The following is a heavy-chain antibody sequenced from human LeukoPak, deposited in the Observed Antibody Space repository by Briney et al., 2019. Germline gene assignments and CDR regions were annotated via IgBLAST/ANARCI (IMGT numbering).Heavy chain of an antibody. D-gene: IGHD5-18*01. CDR2: IWYDGSNK. Sequence: GGSLRLPCAASGFTFSSYGMHWVRQAPGKGLEWVAVIWYDGSNKYYADSVKGRFTISRDNSKNTLYLQMNSLRAEDTAVYYCAREDIWDTAMATGVFDYWGQGTLVTVSS. CDR3: AREDIWDTAMATGVFDY. J-gene: IGHJ4*02. V-gene: IGHV3-33*01. CDR1: GFTFSSYG.